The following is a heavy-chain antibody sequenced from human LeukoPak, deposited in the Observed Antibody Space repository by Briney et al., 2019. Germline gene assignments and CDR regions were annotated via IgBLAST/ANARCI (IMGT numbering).Heavy chain of an antibody. CDR2: VYPRDGST. V-gene: IGHV1-46*01. CDR1: GYTFTSNY. Sequence: ASVKVSCKASGYTFTSNYIHWVRQAPGQGLEWMGMVYPRDGSTSYAQKFQGRVTMTTDTSTSTAYMELRSLRSDDTAVYYCARSRDYGEDFDYWGQGTLVTVSS. J-gene: IGHJ4*02. CDR3: ARSRDYGEDFDY. D-gene: IGHD4-17*01.